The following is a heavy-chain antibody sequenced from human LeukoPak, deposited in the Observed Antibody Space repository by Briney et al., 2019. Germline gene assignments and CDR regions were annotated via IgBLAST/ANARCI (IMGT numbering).Heavy chain of an antibody. CDR2: INPNSGGT. CDR1: GYTLTGYY. D-gene: IGHD3-16*01. Sequence: ASVTVSCKASGYTLTGYYMHWVRQAPGQGLEWMGWINPNSGGTNYAQKFQGRVTMTRDTSISTAYMELSRLRSDDTAVYYCARDPWGDFANPFYYYGMDVWGQGTTVTVSS. J-gene: IGHJ6*02. CDR3: ARDPWGDFANPFYYYGMDV. V-gene: IGHV1-2*02.